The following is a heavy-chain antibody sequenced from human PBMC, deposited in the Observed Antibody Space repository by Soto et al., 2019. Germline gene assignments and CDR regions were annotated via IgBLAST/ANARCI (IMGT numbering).Heavy chain of an antibody. Sequence: SETLSLTCTVSGASMSSYHWSWIRQPPGRGLEWIGYIYYSGSTNYNPSLKSRLTMSVDTSKNQFSLRLSSVTAADTAVYYCATSRVTTDYRFFDSWGQGTLVTVSS. CDR1: GASMSSYH. D-gene: IGHD4-17*01. V-gene: IGHV4-59*08. J-gene: IGHJ4*02. CDR3: ATSRVTTDYRFFDS. CDR2: IYYSGST.